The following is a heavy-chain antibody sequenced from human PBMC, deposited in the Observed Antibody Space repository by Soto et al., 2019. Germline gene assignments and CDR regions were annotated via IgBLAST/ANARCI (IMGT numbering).Heavy chain of an antibody. CDR2: MYSGGST. J-gene: IGHJ4*02. Sequence: EVQRVESGGGLVQPGGSLRLSCAASGFTVSSNYMSWVRQAPGKGLEWVSVMYSGGSTYYADSVKGRFTISRDNSKNTLYLQMTSLRAEDTAVFYCAGGLPAFYWAQGTLVTVSS. CDR3: AGGLPAFY. D-gene: IGHD2-2*01. CDR1: GFTVSSNY. V-gene: IGHV3-66*01.